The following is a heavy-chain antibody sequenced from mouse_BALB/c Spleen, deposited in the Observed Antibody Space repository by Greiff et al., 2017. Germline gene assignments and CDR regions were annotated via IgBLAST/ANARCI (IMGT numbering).Heavy chain of an antibody. D-gene: IGHD3-1*01. CDR2: INPSNGGT. V-gene: IGHV1S81*02. CDR1: GYTFTSYY. Sequence: QVQLQQSGAELVKPGASVKLSCKASGYTFTSYYMYWVKQRPGQGLEWIGEINPSNGGTNFNEKFKSKATLTVDKSSSTAYMQLSSLTSEDSAVYYCTRVAARATTWFAYWGQGTLVTVSA. J-gene: IGHJ3*01. CDR3: TRVAARATTWFAY.